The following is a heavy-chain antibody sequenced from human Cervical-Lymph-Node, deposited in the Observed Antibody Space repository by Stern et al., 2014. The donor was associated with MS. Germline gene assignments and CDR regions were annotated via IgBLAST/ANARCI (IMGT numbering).Heavy chain of an antibody. V-gene: IGHV4-59*01. CDR3: ARYQGSGTSFDY. CDR2: IYSSETT. CDR1: SGSISGFY. Sequence: VQLEESGPGLVKPSETLSLTCTVSSGSISGFYWTWIRQPPGQGLEWIGYIYSSETTKYYPSLTSRITISVDTSTTPFALKLASVTAADTAVYYCARYQGSGTSFDYWGQGTLVTVSS. J-gene: IGHJ4*02. D-gene: IGHD6-19*01.